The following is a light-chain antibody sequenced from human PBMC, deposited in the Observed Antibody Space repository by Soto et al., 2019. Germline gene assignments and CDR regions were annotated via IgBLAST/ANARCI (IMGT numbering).Light chain of an antibody. V-gene: IGLV2-14*01. CDR2: EVS. Sequence: QSALTQPASVSGSPGQSITISCTGTSSDIGGYDYVSWYQQRPGKAPKLIIYEVSNRPSEISNRFSGSKSGNTAFLTISGLQAEDEADYFCASYTLSSTVVFGGGTQLTVL. J-gene: IGLJ2*01. CDR1: SSDIGGYDY. CDR3: ASYTLSSTVV.